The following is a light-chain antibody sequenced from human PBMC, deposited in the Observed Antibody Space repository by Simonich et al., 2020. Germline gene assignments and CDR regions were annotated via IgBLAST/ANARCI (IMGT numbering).Light chain of an antibody. CDR1: QSVLYSSNNKNY. Sequence: DIVMTQSPDSLAVSLGERATINCKSSQSVLYSSNNKNYLAWYQQKPGQPPKWLIYWASNRESGVPDRFSGSGSGTDFTLTISSLQAEDGAVYYCQQYYSTPWTFGQGTKVEIK. V-gene: IGKV4-1*01. J-gene: IGKJ1*01. CDR3: QQYYSTPWT. CDR2: WAS.